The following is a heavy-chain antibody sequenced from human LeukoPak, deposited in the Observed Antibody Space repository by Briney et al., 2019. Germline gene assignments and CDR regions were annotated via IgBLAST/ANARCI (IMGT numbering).Heavy chain of an antibody. CDR2: IYPGDSDT. Sequence: GESLKISCKGSGYNFTSYWIGWVRQMPGKGLEWMGIIYPGDSDTRYSPSFQGQVTISDDKSISTAYLQWSSLKASDTAMYYCARYYYGSGRYHDAFDIWGQGTMVTVSS. CDR3: ARYYYGSGRYHDAFDI. J-gene: IGHJ3*02. CDR1: GYNFTSYW. D-gene: IGHD3-10*01. V-gene: IGHV5-51*01.